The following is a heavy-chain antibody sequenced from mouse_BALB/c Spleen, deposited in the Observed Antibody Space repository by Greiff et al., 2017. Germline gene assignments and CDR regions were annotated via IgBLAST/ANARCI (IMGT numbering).Heavy chain of an antibody. D-gene: IGHD2-14*01. CDR1: GYTFTSYW. CDR2: INPSTGYT. CDR3: ARYRVRDAMDY. J-gene: IGHJ4*01. Sequence: QVQLKQSGAELAKPGASVKMSCKASGYTFTSYWMHWVKQRPGQGLEWIGYINPSTGYTEYNQKFKDKATLTADKSSSTAYMQLSSLTSEDSAVYYCARYRVRDAMDYWGQGTSVTVSS. V-gene: IGHV1-7*01.